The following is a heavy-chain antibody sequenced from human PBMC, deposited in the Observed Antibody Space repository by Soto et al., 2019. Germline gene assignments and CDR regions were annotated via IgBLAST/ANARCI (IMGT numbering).Heavy chain of an antibody. CDR1: GFIFKMYW. CDR3: TRGPRPISTGTGAY. V-gene: IGHV3-74*01. D-gene: IGHD3-10*01. Sequence: GGSLRLSCAASGFIFKMYWMHWVCQSPGKGLVWISRIYNDGTYSDYADSVRGRFTISRDNVNDTLYLQMNNLRAEDSGLYYCTRGPRPISTGTGAYWGQGTQVTVSS. CDR2: IYNDGTYS. J-gene: IGHJ4*02.